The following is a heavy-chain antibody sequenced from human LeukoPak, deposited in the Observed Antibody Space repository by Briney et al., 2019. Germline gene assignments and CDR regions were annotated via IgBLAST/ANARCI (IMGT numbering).Heavy chain of an antibody. CDR2: MNPNSGNT. CDR1: GYTFTSYD. Sequence: GASVKVSCKASGYTFTSYDINWVRQATGQGLEWMGWMNPNSGNTGYAQKFQGRVTMTRNTSISTAYMELSSLRSEDTAVYYCARPSGSFYYYYYMDVWGKGTTVTVSS. J-gene: IGHJ6*03. D-gene: IGHD1-26*01. CDR3: ARPSGSFYYYYYMDV. V-gene: IGHV1-8*01.